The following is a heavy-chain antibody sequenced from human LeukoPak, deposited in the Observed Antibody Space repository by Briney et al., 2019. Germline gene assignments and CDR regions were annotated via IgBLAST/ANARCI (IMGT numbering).Heavy chain of an antibody. CDR1: GGFFSGYY. V-gene: IGHV4-34*01. J-gene: IGHJ6*04. CDR3: ARTREYYYGMDV. Sequence: KSSETLSLTCAVYGGFFSGYYWSWIRQPPGKGLEWIGEINHSGSTNYNPSLKSRVTISVDTSKNQFSLKLSSVTAADTAVYYCARTREYYYGMDVWGKGTTVTVSS. CDR2: INHSGST.